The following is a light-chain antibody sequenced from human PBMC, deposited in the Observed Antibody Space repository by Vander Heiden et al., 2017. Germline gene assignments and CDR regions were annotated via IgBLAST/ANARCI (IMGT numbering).Light chain of an antibody. CDR3: AAWDDSLSGNYV. CDR2: SNN. J-gene: IGLJ1*01. CDR1: SSNIGSNY. V-gene: IGLV1-47*02. Sequence: QSVLTQPPSASGTPGQRVTISCSGSSSNIGSNYVYWYQQLPGTAPKLLIYSNNRRPSGVPDRFSGSKSGTSASLAISGLRSEDEADYYCAAWDDSLSGNYVFGTGTKVTVL.